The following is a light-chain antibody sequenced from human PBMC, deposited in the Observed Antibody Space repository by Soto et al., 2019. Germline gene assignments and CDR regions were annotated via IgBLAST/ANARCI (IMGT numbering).Light chain of an antibody. CDR3: SSYTSSSTLDV. Sequence: QSALTQPASVSGSPGQSITISCTGTSSDVGGYNYVSWYQQHPGKAPKLIIYEVSNRPSGVSNRFSGSKSGNTASLPISGLQAEDEADYYCSSYTSSSTLDVFGTGTKVTVL. CDR1: SSDVGGYNY. CDR2: EVS. V-gene: IGLV2-14*01. J-gene: IGLJ1*01.